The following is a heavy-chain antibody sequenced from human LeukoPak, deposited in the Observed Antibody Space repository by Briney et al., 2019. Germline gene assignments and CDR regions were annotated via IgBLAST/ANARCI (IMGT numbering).Heavy chain of an antibody. CDR1: GGSISSSNW. D-gene: IGHD4-17*01. Sequence: PSETLSLTCAVSGGSISSSNWWSWVRQPPGKGLEWIGEIYHSGSTNYNPSLKSRVTISVDKSKNQFSLKLSSVTAADTAVYHCARDGREYGDYYFDYWGQGTLVTVSS. J-gene: IGHJ4*02. V-gene: IGHV4-4*02. CDR2: IYHSGST. CDR3: ARDGREYGDYYFDY.